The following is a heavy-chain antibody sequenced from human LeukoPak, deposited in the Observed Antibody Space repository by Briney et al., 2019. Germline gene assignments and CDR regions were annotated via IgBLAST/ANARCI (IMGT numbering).Heavy chain of an antibody. CDR3: ARGFEYSSSYYYYYGMDV. Sequence: PGGSLRLSCAASGFTFSSCAMHWVRQAPGKGLEWVAVISYDGSNKYYADSVKGRFTISRDNSKNTLYLQMNSLKAEDTAVYYCARGFEYSSSYYYYYGMDVWGQETTVTVSS. D-gene: IGHD6-6*01. CDR2: ISYDGSNK. CDR1: GFTFSSCA. J-gene: IGHJ6*02. V-gene: IGHV3-30-3*01.